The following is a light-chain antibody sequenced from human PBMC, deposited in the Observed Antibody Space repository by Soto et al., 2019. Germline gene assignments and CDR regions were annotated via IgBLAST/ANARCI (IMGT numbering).Light chain of an antibody. V-gene: IGKV1-5*01. Sequence: DIQMTQSPSTLSASVGDRVTITCRASQSISSWLAWYQQKPGKAPKLLSYDASSLESGVPSRFSGSGAGTEFTFAISRLPPDDVATYYCQQYNSYPWTFGQGTKVEIK. CDR1: QSISSW. J-gene: IGKJ1*01. CDR3: QQYNSYPWT. CDR2: DAS.